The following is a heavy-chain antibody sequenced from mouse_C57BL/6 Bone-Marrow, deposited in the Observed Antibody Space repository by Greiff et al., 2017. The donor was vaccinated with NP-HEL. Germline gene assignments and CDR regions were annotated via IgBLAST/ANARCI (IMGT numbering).Heavy chain of an antibody. CDR1: GIAFSRYW. J-gene: IGHJ4*01. Sequence: EVKLMDSGGGLVQPGGSLKLSCAASGIAFSRYWMSWVRRAPGKGLEWIGEINPDSSTINYAPSLKDKFIISRDNAKNTLYLQMSKVRSEDTALYYCARPVGTTVVATRDYAMDYWGQGTSVTVSS. CDR3: ARPVGTTVVATRDYAMDY. D-gene: IGHD1-1*01. CDR2: INPDSSTI. V-gene: IGHV4-1*01.